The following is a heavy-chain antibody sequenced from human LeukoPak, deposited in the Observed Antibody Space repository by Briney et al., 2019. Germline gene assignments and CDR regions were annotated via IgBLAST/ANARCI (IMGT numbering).Heavy chain of an antibody. CDR1: GFTFSDYY. Sequence: GGSLRLSCAASGFTFSDYYMSWIRQAPGKGLEWVSYISSSGSTIYYADSVKGRFTISRDNAKNSLYLQMNSLRAEDTAVYYCAGDRYFGDIVVVVGYWGQGTLVTVSS. CDR3: AGDRYFGDIVVVVGY. J-gene: IGHJ4*02. CDR2: ISSSGSTI. D-gene: IGHD2-15*01. V-gene: IGHV3-11*04.